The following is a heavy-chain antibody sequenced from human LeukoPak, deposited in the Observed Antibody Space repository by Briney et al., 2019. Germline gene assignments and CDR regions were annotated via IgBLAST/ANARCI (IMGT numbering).Heavy chain of an antibody. J-gene: IGHJ4*02. D-gene: IGHD6-6*01. CDR2: IYPSGRT. CDR3: AREGQQLVPPLDS. CDR1: GVSISSGSHY. V-gene: IGHV4-61*09. Sequence: SETLSLTCTVSGVSISSGSHYWSWIRQPAGKGLDWIGHIYPSGRTNYNPSLTGRVTITIDTSKNQFSLKLSSVTAADSAVYFCAREGQQLVPPLDSWGQGTLVTVSS.